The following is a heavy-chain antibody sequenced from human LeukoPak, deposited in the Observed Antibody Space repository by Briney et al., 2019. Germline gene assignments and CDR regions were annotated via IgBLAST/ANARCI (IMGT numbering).Heavy chain of an antibody. CDR2: IYYTGNT. CDR3: ARHNLELRFLEWLFLDY. CDR1: GGSISSYY. J-gene: IGHJ4*02. Sequence: SETLSLTCTVSGGSISSYYWSWIRQPPGTGLEWIGYIYYTGNTKYNPSLKSRVTISVDTSKNQFSLNLSSVTAADTAVYYCARHNLELRFLEWLFLDYWGQGTLVTVSS. D-gene: IGHD3-3*01. V-gene: IGHV4-59*01.